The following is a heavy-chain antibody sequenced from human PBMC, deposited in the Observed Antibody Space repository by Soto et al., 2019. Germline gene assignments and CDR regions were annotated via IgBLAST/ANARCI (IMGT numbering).Heavy chain of an antibody. D-gene: IGHD6-13*01. J-gene: IGHJ6*02. CDR2: IIPISETT. V-gene: IGHV1-69*01. CDR3: ARSQGSSSSLEIYYYYYYGMDV. Sequence: QVQLVQSGAEVKKPGSSVKVSCKASGGTFSSYAISWVRQAPGQGLDWMGGIIPISETTNYAQKVQGRVTSTADASKSTAYMELSSLRSEDTAVYYCARSQGSSSSLEIYYYYYYGMDVWGQWTTVTVSS. CDR1: GGTFSSYA.